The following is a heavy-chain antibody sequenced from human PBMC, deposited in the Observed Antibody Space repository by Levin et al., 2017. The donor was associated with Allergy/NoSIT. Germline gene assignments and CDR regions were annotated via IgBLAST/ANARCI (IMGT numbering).Heavy chain of an antibody. Sequence: GGSLRLSCAASGFTFSSYGMHWVRQAPGKGLEWVAVISYDGSNKYYADSVKGRFTISRDNSKNTLYLQMNSLRAEDTAVYYCAKDRNYYGAGRSATLLKWGQGTLVTVSS. CDR3: AKDRNYYGAGRSATLLK. J-gene: IGHJ4*02. V-gene: IGHV3-30*18. CDR1: GFTFSSYG. D-gene: IGHD3-10*01. CDR2: ISYDGSNK.